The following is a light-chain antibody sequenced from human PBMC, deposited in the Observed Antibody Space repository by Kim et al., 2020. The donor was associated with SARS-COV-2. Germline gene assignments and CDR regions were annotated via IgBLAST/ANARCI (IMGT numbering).Light chain of an antibody. CDR3: NSRDSNDNVV. V-gene: IGLV3-19*01. Sequence: ALGQKVRITCQGDRLRSYYATWYQQKPGQAPILVIYGKNNRPSGIPDRFSGSSSGNTASLTITGTQAGDEADYYCNSRDSNDNVVFGGGTQLTVL. CDR2: GKN. J-gene: IGLJ2*01. CDR1: RLRSYY.